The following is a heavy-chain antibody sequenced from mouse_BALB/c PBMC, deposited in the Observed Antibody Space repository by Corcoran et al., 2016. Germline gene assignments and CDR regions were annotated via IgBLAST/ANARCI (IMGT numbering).Heavy chain of an antibody. Sequence: QVTLKESGPGILQPSQTLSLTCSFSGFSLSPSGLGVSWIRQPSGKGLEWLAHIYWDDDKRYNPSLKSRLTSSKETSRSQVFLKITSVDTEDTATYYCARSPSHDYGREGWYFDGWGAGSTVTVSS. CDR1: GFSLSPSGLG. D-gene: IGHD2-4*01. CDR3: ARSPSHDYGREGWYFDG. J-gene: IGHJ1*01. CDR2: IYWDDDK. V-gene: IGHV8-12*01.